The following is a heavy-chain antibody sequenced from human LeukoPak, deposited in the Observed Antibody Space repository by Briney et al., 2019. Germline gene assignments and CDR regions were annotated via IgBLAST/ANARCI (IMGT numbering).Heavy chain of an antibody. CDR1: GFSFGDYW. CDR2: IKQGGAEK. CDR3: ARVGAWDLQRVFDY. J-gene: IGHJ4*02. D-gene: IGHD1-26*01. V-gene: IGHV3-7*01. Sequence: GGSLRLSCAASGFSFGDYWMTWARHVPGKGLEWVAYIKQGGAEKHYAESVEGRFIISRDNAKNSLHLEMDSLKGEDTAVYYCARVGAWDLQRVFDYWGQGTLVTVSS.